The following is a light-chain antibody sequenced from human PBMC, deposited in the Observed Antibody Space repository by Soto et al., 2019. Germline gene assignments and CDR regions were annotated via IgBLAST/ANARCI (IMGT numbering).Light chain of an antibody. J-gene: IGKJ3*01. V-gene: IGKV3-15*01. CDR3: QQYNNWPFT. Sequence: EIVMTQSPANLSVSPGERATLSCRASQSISSNLAWYQQKPGQAPRLLIYGASTMATGIPATFSGSGSGTEFTLTISSLQSEDFAVYYCQQYNNWPFTFGPGTKVDIK. CDR2: GAS. CDR1: QSISSN.